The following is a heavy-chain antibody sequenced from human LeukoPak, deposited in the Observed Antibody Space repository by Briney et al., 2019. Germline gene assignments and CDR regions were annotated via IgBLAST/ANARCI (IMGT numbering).Heavy chain of an antibody. CDR2: ISYSGGST. V-gene: IGHV3-23*01. D-gene: IGHD2-2*01. CDR1: GFTFSSYG. J-gene: IGHJ6*03. CDR3: AKVFATSTPMDV. Sequence: GGSLRLSCAASGFTFSSYGMSWVRQAPGEGLEWVSAISYSGGSTYYADSVKGRFTISRDNSKNTLYLQMNSLRAEDTAVYYCAKVFATSTPMDVWGKGTTVTISS.